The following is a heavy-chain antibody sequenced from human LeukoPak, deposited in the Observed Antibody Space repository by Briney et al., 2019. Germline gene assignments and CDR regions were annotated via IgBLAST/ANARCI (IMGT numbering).Heavy chain of an antibody. J-gene: IGHJ4*02. CDR2: ISASGNT. CDR3: AREAYDGLSRAFDY. V-gene: IGHV4-4*07. CDR1: GDFISTYY. Sequence: SETLSLTCTVSGDFISTYYWNWIRQPAGKGLEWIGRISASGNTYYHPSLKSRVTMSVDTSQSQFSLKLTSMTAADTAVYYCAREAYDGLSRAFDYWSQGTLVTVSS. D-gene: IGHD4-23*01.